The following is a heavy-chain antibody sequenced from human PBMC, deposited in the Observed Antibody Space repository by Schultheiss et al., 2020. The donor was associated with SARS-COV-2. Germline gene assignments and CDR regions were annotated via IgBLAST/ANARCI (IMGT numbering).Heavy chain of an antibody. CDR1: GFTFSSYG. Sequence: GESLKISCAASGFTFSSYGMHWVRQAPGKGLEWVAVIWYDGSNKYYADSVKGRFTISRDNSKNTLYLQMNSLRAEDTAVYYCAKDYYDSSGYPDYWGQGTLVTVSS. CDR3: AKDYYDSSGYPDY. J-gene: IGHJ4*02. V-gene: IGHV3-33*06. CDR2: IWYDGSNK. D-gene: IGHD3-22*01.